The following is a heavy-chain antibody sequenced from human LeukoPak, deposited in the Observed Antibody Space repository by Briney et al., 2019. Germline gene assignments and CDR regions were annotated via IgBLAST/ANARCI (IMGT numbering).Heavy chain of an antibody. CDR2: LRFDGSNK. D-gene: IGHD3-10*01. Sequence: GGSLRLSCAASGFTFSSYGMHWVRQPPGKGLEWVAFLRFDGSNKYYADSVKGRFTISRDNSKNTLYLQMNSLRAEDTAVYYCAQGTKGYSGSGTYYLSRDHFISRWGQGTLVTVSS. V-gene: IGHV3-30*02. J-gene: IGHJ4*02. CDR3: AQGTKGYSGSGTYYLSRDHFISR. CDR1: GFTFSSYG.